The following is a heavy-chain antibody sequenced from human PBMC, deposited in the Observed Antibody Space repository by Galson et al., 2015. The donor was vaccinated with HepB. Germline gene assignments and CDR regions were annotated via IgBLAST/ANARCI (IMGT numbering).Heavy chain of an antibody. D-gene: IGHD3-3*01. CDR3: AKERRSGMYYFDY. CDR2: ISYDGSNK. CDR1: GFTFSSYG. J-gene: IGHJ4*02. Sequence: SLRLSCAASGFTFSSYGMHWVRQAPGKGLGWVAVISYDGSNKYYADSVKGRFTISRDNSKNTLYLQMNSLRAEDTAVYYCAKERRSGMYYFDYWGQGTLVTVSS. V-gene: IGHV3-30*18.